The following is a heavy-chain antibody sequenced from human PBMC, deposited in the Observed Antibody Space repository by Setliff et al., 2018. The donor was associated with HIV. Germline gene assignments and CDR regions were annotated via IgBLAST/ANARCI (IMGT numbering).Heavy chain of an antibody. CDR2: IYPSDSDA. J-gene: IGHJ3*01. D-gene: IGHD3-16*02. Sequence: GESLKISGKASGYSFTTNWNGWVRQLPGKGLEWMGIIYPSDSDARYSPPFQGQVTISADKSINTAYLQWSSLKASDTATYYCARQCSRAYLYDQVWGSYRWDAFDFWGQGTVVTVSS. CDR3: ARQCSRAYLYDQVWGSYRWDAFDF. V-gene: IGHV5-51*01. CDR1: GYSFTTNW.